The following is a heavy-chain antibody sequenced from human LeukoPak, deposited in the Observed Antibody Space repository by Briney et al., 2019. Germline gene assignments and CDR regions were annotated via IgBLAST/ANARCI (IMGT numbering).Heavy chain of an antibody. CDR3: ARSSPSYHFDY. J-gene: IGHJ4*02. D-gene: IGHD1-26*01. CDR2: INSDGSST. Sequence: PGGSLRLSCAASGFTFSSYWMHWVRQAPGKGLVWVSRINSDGSSTSCADSVKGRFTISRDNAKNTLYLQMNSLRAEDTAVYYCARSSPSYHFDYWGQGTLVTVSS. CDR1: GFTFSSYW. V-gene: IGHV3-74*01.